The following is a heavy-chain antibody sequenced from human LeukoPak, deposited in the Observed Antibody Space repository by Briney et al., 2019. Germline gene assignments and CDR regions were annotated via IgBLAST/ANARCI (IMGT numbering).Heavy chain of an antibody. CDR1: GFTFSSYG. D-gene: IGHD7-27*01. J-gene: IGHJ4*02. V-gene: IGHV3-23*01. CDR2: ISPSGDIT. Sequence: GGSLRLSCAASGFTFSSYGMNWVRQAPGKGLEWVSGISPSGDITYYADSVMGRFSISRDNPKSTVSLQMSSLGAEDTALYYCARDLPGDGLCNFDYWGQGTLVIVSS. CDR3: ARDLPGDGLCNFDY.